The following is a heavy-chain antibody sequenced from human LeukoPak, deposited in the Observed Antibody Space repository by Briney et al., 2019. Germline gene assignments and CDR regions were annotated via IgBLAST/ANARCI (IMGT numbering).Heavy chain of an antibody. J-gene: IGHJ4*02. Sequence: QAGGSLRLSCAASGFTFSSYGMHWVRQAPGKGLEWVAVIWYGGSNKYYADSVKGRFTISRDNSKNTLYLQMNSLRAEDTAVYYCARDRPPGIAAAGTGYFDYWGQGTLVTVSS. CDR1: GFTFSSYG. V-gene: IGHV3-33*01. D-gene: IGHD6-13*01. CDR3: ARDRPPGIAAAGTGYFDY. CDR2: IWYGGSNK.